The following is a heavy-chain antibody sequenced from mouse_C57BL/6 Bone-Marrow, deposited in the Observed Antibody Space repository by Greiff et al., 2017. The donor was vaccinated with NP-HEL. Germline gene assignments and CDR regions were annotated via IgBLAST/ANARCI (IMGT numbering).Heavy chain of an antibody. J-gene: IGHJ4*01. V-gene: IGHV1-76*01. Sequence: QVQLQQSGAELVRPGASVKLSCKASGYTFTDYYINWVKQRPGQGLEWIARIYPGSGNTYYNEKFKGKATLTAEKSSSTAYMQLSSLTSEDSAVYFCASYGNSGVDYWGQGTSVTVSS. D-gene: IGHD2-1*01. CDR3: ASYGNSGVDY. CDR2: IYPGSGNT. CDR1: GYTFTDYY.